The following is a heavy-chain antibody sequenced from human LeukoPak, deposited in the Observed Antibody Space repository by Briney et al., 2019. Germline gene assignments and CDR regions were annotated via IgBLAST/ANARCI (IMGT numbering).Heavy chain of an antibody. J-gene: IGHJ4*02. Sequence: SETLSLTCTVSGGSISTSSYYWGWVRQPPGKGLEWIGNIFYSGSTYYSPSLKSRVTISLDTSRNQFSLKLSSVTAADTAVYYCARGSAAGSDWGQGTLVTVSS. D-gene: IGHD6-13*01. V-gene: IGHV4-39*07. CDR1: GGSISTSSYY. CDR3: ARGSAAGSD. CDR2: IFYSGST.